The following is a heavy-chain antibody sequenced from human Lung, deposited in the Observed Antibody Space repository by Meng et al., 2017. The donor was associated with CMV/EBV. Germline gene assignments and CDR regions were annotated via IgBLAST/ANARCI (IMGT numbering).Heavy chain of an antibody. D-gene: IGHD3-10*01. CDR3: ARDYGSRGMDV. V-gene: IGHV3-21*06. J-gene: IGHJ6*02. CDR2: IASSGSYI. Sequence: GESXKISXAASGFTFSSYTLNWVRQPPGEGLEWVSSIASSGSYIYYAASVKGRFTISRVNAKNSLYLQMSGLRAEDTAVYFCARDYGSRGMDVWGQGTTVTVSS. CDR1: GFTFSSYT.